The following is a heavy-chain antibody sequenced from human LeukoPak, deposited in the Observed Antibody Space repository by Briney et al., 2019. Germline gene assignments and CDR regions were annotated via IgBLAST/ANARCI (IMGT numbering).Heavy chain of an antibody. Sequence: KESGPTLVKPTPTLTLTCTFSGFSLRFRGVGVGWIRQPTGKALEWLAHIYWDDDKRYSPSLKSRLTITKDTSKNQVVLTMTNMDPVDTAKYYCAHSSKVIRAFFFDQWGQGTPVTVSS. D-gene: IGHD3-22*01. J-gene: IGHJ4*02. CDR3: AHSSKVIRAFFFDQ. CDR2: IYWDDDK. CDR1: GFSLRFRGVG. V-gene: IGHV2-5*02.